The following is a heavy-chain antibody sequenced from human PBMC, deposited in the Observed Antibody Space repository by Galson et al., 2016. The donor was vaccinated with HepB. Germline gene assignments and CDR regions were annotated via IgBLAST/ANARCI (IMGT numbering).Heavy chain of an antibody. CDR3: ARDPSGSLDY. Sequence: SLRLSCAASGFTFSSYAMSWVRQAPGKGLEWVSVISAASNTYYTDSVKGRFTISRDNSKTTLYLQMNSLRAEDTAVYYCARDPSGSLDYWGQGILVTVAS. CDR1: GFTFSSYA. CDR2: ISAASNT. D-gene: IGHD1-26*01. V-gene: IGHV3-23*01. J-gene: IGHJ4*02.